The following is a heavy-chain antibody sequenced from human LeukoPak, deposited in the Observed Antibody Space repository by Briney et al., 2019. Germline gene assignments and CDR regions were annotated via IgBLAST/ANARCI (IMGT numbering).Heavy chain of an antibody. CDR3: ARVGHIVAAGTYDW. J-gene: IGHJ4*02. Sequence: PSETLSLTCTVSGASISSYYWSWIRQPPGKGLEWIGYISYSGSPNYNPSLKSRVTISADTSKNQFSLNLSSMTAADTAVYYCARVGHIVAAGTYDWWGQGTLVTVSS. D-gene: IGHD6-13*01. CDR1: GASISSYY. CDR2: ISYSGSP. V-gene: IGHV4-59*08.